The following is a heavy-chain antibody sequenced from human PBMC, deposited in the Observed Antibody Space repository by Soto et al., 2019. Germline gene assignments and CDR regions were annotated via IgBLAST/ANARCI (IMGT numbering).Heavy chain of an antibody. J-gene: IGHJ4*02. CDR1: EFTFSTHA. CDR3: AKAGYCVSTSCYFPFDY. CDR2: ISGSGGST. V-gene: IGHV3-23*01. Sequence: EVQLLESGGGLVQPGGSLRLSCAASEFTFSTHAMTWVRQAPGKGLEWVSSISGSGGSTYYADSVKGRFTISRDNSKNTLYLQMNSLRAADAAVYSCAKAGYCVSTSCYFPFDYWGQGPLVTVSS. D-gene: IGHD2-2*01.